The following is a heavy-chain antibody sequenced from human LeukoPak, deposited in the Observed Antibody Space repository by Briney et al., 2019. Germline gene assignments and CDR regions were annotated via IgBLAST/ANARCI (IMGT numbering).Heavy chain of an antibody. V-gene: IGHV3-74*01. CDR3: ARERYFGYSSSSGSLDY. CDR1: RLTFSSYW. J-gene: IGHJ4*02. D-gene: IGHD6-6*01. CDR2: INSDGSST. Sequence: GGSLRLSCAASRLTFSSYWMHWGRHAPGKGLLWVSRINSDGSSTTYADSVKGRFTISRDNAKNTLYLQMNSLRAEDTAVYYCARERYFGYSSSSGSLDYWGQGTLVTVSS.